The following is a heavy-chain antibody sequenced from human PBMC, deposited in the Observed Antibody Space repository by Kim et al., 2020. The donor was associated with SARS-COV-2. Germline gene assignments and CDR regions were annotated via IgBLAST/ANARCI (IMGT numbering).Heavy chain of an antibody. CDR2: ISYDGSNK. CDR3: ARTLSSGWYNDAFDI. V-gene: IGHV3-30*04. D-gene: IGHD6-19*01. CDR1: GFTFSSYA. J-gene: IGHJ3*02. Sequence: PGGSLRLSCAASGFTFSSYAMHWVRQAPGKGLEWVAVISYDGSNKYYADSVKGRFTISRDNSKNTLYLQMNSLRAEDTAVYYCARTLSSGWYNDAFDIWGQGTMVTVSS.